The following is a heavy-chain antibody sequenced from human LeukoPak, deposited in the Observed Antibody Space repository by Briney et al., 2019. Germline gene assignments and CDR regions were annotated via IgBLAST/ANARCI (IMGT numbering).Heavy chain of an antibody. CDR1: GYIFSDYW. CDR2: IDPASGIT. D-gene: IGHD3-16*01. CDR3: ARVGAPGGLRPYHYYY. J-gene: IGHJ4*02. Sequence: ASVKVSCKASGYIFSDYWIHWVRQATGRGLECLGCIDPASGITNQPQKFQGRITVTRDTSASTVYMDLTGLTTDDTALYYCARVGAPGGLRPYHYYYWGQGTLVTVSS. V-gene: IGHV1-2*02.